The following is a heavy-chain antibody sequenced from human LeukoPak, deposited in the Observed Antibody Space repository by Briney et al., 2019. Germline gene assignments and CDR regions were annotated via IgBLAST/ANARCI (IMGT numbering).Heavy chain of an antibody. CDR2: IYYSGST. CDR3: ATLDYYDSSGRLVGAFDI. D-gene: IGHD3-22*01. Sequence: SETLSLTCTVSGGSISNYYWSWIRQPPGKGLEWIGYIYYSGSTNYNPSLKSRVTISVDTSKNQFSLKLSSVTAADTAVYYCATLDYYDSSGRLVGAFDIWGQGTMVTVSS. V-gene: IGHV4-59*08. CDR1: GGSISNYY. J-gene: IGHJ3*02.